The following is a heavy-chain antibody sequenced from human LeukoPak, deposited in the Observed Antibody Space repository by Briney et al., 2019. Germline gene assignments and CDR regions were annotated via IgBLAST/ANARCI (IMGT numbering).Heavy chain of an antibody. CDR3: ARSGEWELSFDY. J-gene: IGHJ4*02. Sequence: ASVKVSCKASGYTFTSYGISWVGQAPGQGLEWVGWISAYNGNTNYAQKLQGTVTMTTDTSTSTAYMELRSLRSDDTAVYYCARSGEWELSFDYWGQGTLVTVSS. CDR1: GYTFTSYG. V-gene: IGHV1-18*01. CDR2: ISAYNGNT. D-gene: IGHD1-26*01.